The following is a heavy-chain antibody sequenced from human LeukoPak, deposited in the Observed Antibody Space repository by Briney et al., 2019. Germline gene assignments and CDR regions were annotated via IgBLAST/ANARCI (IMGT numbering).Heavy chain of an antibody. CDR1: TFTFSSYW. CDR3: ARRGTYQNWFDP. V-gene: IGHV3-7*01. D-gene: IGHD3-16*01. CDR2: IKDDGSEK. J-gene: IGHJ5*02. Sequence: GGSLRLSCAASTFTFSSYWMSWVRQAPGKGLEWVATIKDDGSEKYYVDSVSGRFTISRDNAKNSLYLQMNSLRAEDTAVYYCARRGTYQNWFDPWGQGTLATVSS.